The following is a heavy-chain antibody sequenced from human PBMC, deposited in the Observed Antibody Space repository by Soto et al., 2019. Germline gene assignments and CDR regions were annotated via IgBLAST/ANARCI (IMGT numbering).Heavy chain of an antibody. V-gene: IGHV3-21*01. CDR3: ARVPEVGATTFDC. D-gene: IGHD1-26*01. CDR2: ISSSSSYI. CDR1: GFTFSSYS. Sequence: EVQLVESGGGLVKPGGSLRLSCAASGFTFSSYSMNWVRQAPGKGLEWVSSISSSSSYIYYADSVKGRFTISRDNAKNSLYLQMNSLRAEDTAVYYCARVPEVGATTFDCWGQGTLVTVSS. J-gene: IGHJ4*02.